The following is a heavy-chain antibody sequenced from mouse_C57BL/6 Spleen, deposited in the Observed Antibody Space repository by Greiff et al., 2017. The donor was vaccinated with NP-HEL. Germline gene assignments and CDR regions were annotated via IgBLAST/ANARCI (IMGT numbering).Heavy chain of an antibody. J-gene: IGHJ4*01. Sequence: VQLQQPGAELVKPGASVKLSCKASGYTFTSYWMHWVKQRPGRGLEWIGRIYPNSGGTKYNEKFKSKATLTVDKPSSTAYMQLSSLTSEDSAVYYCARPTVVAHYAMDYWGQGTSVTVSS. V-gene: IGHV1-72*01. CDR1: GYTFTSYW. D-gene: IGHD1-1*01. CDR3: ARPTVVAHYAMDY. CDR2: IYPNSGGT.